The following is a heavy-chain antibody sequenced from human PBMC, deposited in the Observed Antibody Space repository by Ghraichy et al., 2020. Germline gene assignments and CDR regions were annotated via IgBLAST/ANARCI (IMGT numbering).Heavy chain of an antibody. Sequence: ASVKVSCKASGYTFTGYYMHWVRQAPGQGLEWMGWINPNSGGTNYAQKFQGRVTMTRDTSISTAYMELSRLRSDDTAVYYCARSSGSYSHWYFDLWGRGTLVTVSS. V-gene: IGHV1-2*02. J-gene: IGHJ2*01. CDR3: ARSSGSYSHWYFDL. D-gene: IGHD1-26*01. CDR1: GYTFTGYY. CDR2: INPNSGGT.